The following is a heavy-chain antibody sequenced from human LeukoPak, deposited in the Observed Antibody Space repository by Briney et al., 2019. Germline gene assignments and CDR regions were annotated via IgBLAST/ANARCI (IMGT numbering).Heavy chain of an antibody. Sequence: SETLSLTCTVSGGSISSYYWSWIRQPPGKGLEWIGYIYYSGSTNYNPSLKSRVTISVDTSKNQFSLKLSSVTAADTAVYYCARAGYSGSDFSVWGKGSTVTVSS. D-gene: IGHD5-12*01. J-gene: IGHJ6*04. CDR2: IYYSGST. CDR1: GGSISSYY. V-gene: IGHV4-59*01. CDR3: ARAGYSGSDFSV.